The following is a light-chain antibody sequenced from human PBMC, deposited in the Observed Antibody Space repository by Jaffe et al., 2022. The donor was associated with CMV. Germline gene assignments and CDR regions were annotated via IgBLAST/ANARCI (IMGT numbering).Light chain of an antibody. CDR2: RNS. CDR3: NSRDSSGYQLM. Sequence: SSELTQDPAVSVALGQTVRITCQGDSLRAYYANWYQQKPGQAPVLVIYRNSNRPSGIPDRFSGSGSGNTASLTITGAQAEDEADYYCNSRDSSGYQLMFGVGTKLTVL. J-gene: IGLJ3*02. V-gene: IGLV3-19*01. CDR1: SLRAYY.